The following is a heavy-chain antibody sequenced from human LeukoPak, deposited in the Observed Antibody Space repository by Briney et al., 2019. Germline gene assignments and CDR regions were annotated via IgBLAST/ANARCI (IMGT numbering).Heavy chain of an antibody. D-gene: IGHD2-2*01. CDR2: SGTGGGT. Sequence: PGGSLRLSCAASGFTFSSYAMSWVRQAPGKGLEWVSASGTGGGTYYADSVKGRFTISRDNSKNTLYLQLNSLRAEDTAVYYCARGYYADGMDVWGQGTTVTVSS. J-gene: IGHJ6*02. CDR3: ARGYYADGMDV. V-gene: IGHV3-23*01. CDR1: GFTFSSYA.